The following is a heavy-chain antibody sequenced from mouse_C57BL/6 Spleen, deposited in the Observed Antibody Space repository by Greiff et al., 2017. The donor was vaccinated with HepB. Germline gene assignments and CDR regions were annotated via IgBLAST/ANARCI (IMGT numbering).Heavy chain of an antibody. D-gene: IGHD2-4*01. Sequence: QVQLKQPGAELVRPGSSVKLSCKASGYTFTSYWMDWVKQRPGQGLEWIGNIYPSDSETHYNQKFKDKATLTVDKSSSTAYMQLSSLTSEDSAVYYWARGLRQGRYGDVWGTGTTVTVSS. CDR1: GYTFTSYW. CDR3: ARGLRQGRYGDV. J-gene: IGHJ1*03. V-gene: IGHV1-61*01. CDR2: IYPSDSET.